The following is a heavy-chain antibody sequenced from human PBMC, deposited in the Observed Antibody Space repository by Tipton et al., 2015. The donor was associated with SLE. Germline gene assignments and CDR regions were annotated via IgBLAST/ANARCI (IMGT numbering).Heavy chain of an antibody. J-gene: IGHJ3*02. CDR1: GGSFSGHY. Sequence: TLSLTCAVYGGSFSGHYWGWIRQPPGKGLEWIGEISQSGSTNYNPSLKSRVSISMDESKNQFSLSVRSMTAADTAVYYCASGPLRYGDAFDIWGPGTLVTVS. CDR3: ASGPLRYGDAFDI. CDR2: ISQSGST. D-gene: IGHD4-17*01. V-gene: IGHV4-34*01.